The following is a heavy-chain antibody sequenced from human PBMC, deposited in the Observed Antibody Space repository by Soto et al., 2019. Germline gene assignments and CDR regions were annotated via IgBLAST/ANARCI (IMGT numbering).Heavy chain of an antibody. CDR3: AKDPGGSSLYWYFDL. V-gene: IGHV3-30*18. J-gene: IGHJ2*01. D-gene: IGHD1-26*01. CDR1: EFTFSSYG. CDR2: ISYDGSNK. Sequence: QVQLVESGGGVVQPGRFLRLSCAASEFTFSSYGMHWVRQAPGKGLEWVAVISYDGSNKYYADSVKGRFTISRDNSKNTLYLQMNSLRAEDTAVYYCAKDPGGSSLYWYFDLWGRGTLVTVSS.